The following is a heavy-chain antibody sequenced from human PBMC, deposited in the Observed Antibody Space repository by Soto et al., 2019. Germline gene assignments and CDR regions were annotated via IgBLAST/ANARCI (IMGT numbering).Heavy chain of an antibody. J-gene: IGHJ4*02. Sequence: PSETLSLTCAVYGGSFSGYYWNWIRQPPGKGLEWIGEINHSGSTNYNPSLKSRVTISVDTSKNQFSLKLSSVTAADTAVYYCARHGRGYSYGIDYWGQGTLVTVSS. CDR1: GGSFSGYY. CDR2: INHSGST. CDR3: ARHGRGYSYGIDY. V-gene: IGHV4-34*01. D-gene: IGHD5-18*01.